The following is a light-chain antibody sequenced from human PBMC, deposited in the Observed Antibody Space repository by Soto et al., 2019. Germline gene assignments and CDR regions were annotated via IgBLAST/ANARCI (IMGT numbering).Light chain of an antibody. CDR1: QGISSL. V-gene: IGKV3-15*01. CDR2: AAS. CDR3: QQYYDWPIT. J-gene: IGKJ5*01. Sequence: IVLRHSPATLSVTPEERATLSCRASQGISSLLAWYQQKPGQAPRLLIYAASTRAAGIPARFSGSGSGTDFTLTISSLQSEDFAIYYCQQYYDWPITFGQGTRLEIK.